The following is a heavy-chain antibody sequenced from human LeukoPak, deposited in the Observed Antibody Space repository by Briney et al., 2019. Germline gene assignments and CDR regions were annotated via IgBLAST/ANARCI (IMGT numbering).Heavy chain of an antibody. D-gene: IGHD3-9*01. V-gene: IGHV3-48*01. CDR1: GFTFGTFD. CDR3: ARTTKEFDILTGYYFDY. Sequence: PGGSLRLSCEASGFTFGTFDFNWVRQAPGKGLECISYISSTGSAIYYADSVKGRFTISRDNSKNTLSLQMNSLRAVDTAVYYCARTTKEFDILTGYYFDYWGQGTLVTVSS. J-gene: IGHJ4*02. CDR2: ISSTGSAI.